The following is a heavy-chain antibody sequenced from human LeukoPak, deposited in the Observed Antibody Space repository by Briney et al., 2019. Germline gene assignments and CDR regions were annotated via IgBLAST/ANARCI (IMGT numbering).Heavy chain of an antibody. CDR3: AIVWGSSSKDDAFDI. V-gene: IGHV1-2*02. Sequence: ASVKVSCKASRYTFTGYYLHWVRQAPGQGPEWMGWINPNTGGTKNAQKFQGRVTMTRDTSIRTAYMELTRLRFDDTAVYYCAIVWGSSSKDDAFDIWGQGTMVTVSS. D-gene: IGHD6-13*01. J-gene: IGHJ3*02. CDR2: INPNTGGT. CDR1: RYTFTGYY.